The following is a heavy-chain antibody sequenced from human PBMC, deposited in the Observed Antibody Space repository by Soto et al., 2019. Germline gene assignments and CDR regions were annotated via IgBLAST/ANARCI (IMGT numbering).Heavy chain of an antibody. J-gene: IGHJ4*02. CDR1: GFTFSRHW. V-gene: IGHV3-74*01. D-gene: IGHD3-16*01. CDR2: IVSDGSST. Sequence: EVQLVESGGGLVQPGGSLRLSCAASGFTFSRHWMHWVRQAPGKGLVWVSRIVSDGSSTTYADSVKGRFTISRDNAKNTVDLQMNSLGADDTAVYYCVRDGGVHFDYWGQGSLVTVSS. CDR3: VRDGGVHFDY.